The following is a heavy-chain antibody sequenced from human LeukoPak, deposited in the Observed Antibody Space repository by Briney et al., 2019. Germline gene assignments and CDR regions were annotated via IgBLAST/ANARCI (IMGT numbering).Heavy chain of an antibody. CDR1: NNTLSNNG. Sequence: GASVKVSCKASNNTLSNNGITWVRQAPGKGLEWMGGFDPEDGETIYAQKFQGRVTMTEDTSTDTAYMELSSLRSEDTAVYYCSIVVVVAASLDAFDIWGQGTMVTVSS. CDR3: SIVVVVAASLDAFDI. CDR2: FDPEDGET. J-gene: IGHJ3*02. V-gene: IGHV1-24*01. D-gene: IGHD2-15*01.